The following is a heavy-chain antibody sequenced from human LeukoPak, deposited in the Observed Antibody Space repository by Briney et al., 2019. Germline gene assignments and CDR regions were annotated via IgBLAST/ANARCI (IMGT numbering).Heavy chain of an antibody. CDR1: GFTFDDYA. J-gene: IGHJ4*02. D-gene: IGHD6-19*01. CDR2: ISGDGGST. Sequence: GGSLRLSCAASGFTFDDYAMHWVRQAPGKGLEWVSLISGDGGSTYYADSVKGRFTISRDNSKNSLYLQMNSPRTEDTALYYCAKDQYPSIAVAGTPGGYWGQGTLVTVSS. V-gene: IGHV3-43*02. CDR3: AKDQYPSIAVAGTPGGY.